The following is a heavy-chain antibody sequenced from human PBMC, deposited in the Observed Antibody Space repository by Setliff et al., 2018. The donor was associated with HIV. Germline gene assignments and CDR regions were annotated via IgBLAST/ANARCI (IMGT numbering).Heavy chain of an antibody. J-gene: IGHJ5*02. Sequence: GASVKVSCKASGYTFTSHDFNWVRQATGQGLEWMGWMNPNSENTGYAQKFQGRVTMTTDTSTSTAYMELRSLRSDDTAVYYCARDRSVAVLYNSFDPWGQGTLVTVS. V-gene: IGHV1-8*02. CDR1: GYTFTSHD. CDR2: MNPNSENT. D-gene: IGHD6-19*01. CDR3: ARDRSVAVLYNSFDP.